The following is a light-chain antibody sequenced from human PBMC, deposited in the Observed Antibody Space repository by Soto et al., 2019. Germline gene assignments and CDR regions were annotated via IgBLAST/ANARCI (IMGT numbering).Light chain of an antibody. J-gene: IGLJ1*01. CDR2: DVS. V-gene: IGLV2-14*01. CDR3: SSYTSSSTV. Sequence: QLVLTQPASVAGSPGQSITISCTGTSSDVGGYNYVSWYQQHPGKAPKLMIYDVSNRPSGVSNRFSGSKSGNTASLTISGLQADDEADYYCSSYTSSSTVFGTGTKLTVL. CDR1: SSDVGGYNY.